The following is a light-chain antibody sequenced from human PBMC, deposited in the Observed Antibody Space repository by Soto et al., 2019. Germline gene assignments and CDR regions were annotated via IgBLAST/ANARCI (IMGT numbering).Light chain of an antibody. J-gene: IGKJ2*01. CDR3: QQYNNWPPYT. CDR1: QSVDTN. Sequence: ETVMTQSPATLSVSPGERATLSCRASQSVDTNLAWYQQKPGHAPRLLIYGASTRATDIPARFSGSGAGTEFTLTISSLQSEDFAVYYCQQYNNWPPYTFAQGTKLEIK. V-gene: IGKV3-15*01. CDR2: GAS.